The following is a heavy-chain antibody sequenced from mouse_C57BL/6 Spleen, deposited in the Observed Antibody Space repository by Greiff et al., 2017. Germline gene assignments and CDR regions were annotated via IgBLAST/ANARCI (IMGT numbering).Heavy chain of an antibody. V-gene: IGHV3-6*01. CDR1: GYSITSGYY. J-gene: IGHJ2*01. Sequence: ESGPGLVKPSQSLSLTCSVTGYSITSGYYWNWIRQFPGNKLEWMGYISYDGSNNYNPSLKNRISIPRDTSKNQFFLKLNSVTTEDTATYYCATLYYYGSDWGQGTTLTVSS. D-gene: IGHD1-1*01. CDR2: ISYDGSN. CDR3: ATLYYYGSD.